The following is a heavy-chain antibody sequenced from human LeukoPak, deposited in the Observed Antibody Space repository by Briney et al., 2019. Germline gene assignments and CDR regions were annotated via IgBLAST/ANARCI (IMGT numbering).Heavy chain of an antibody. J-gene: IGHJ4*02. CDR1: GFTFTSYA. CDR2: ISGSGGST. CDR3: AKEGPFSSSSEYYFDY. D-gene: IGHD6-6*01. Sequence: QPGGSLRLSCAASGFTFTSYAMSWVRQAPGKGLEWVSAISGSGGSTYYADSVKGRFTISRDNSKNTLYLQMNSLRAEDTAVYYCAKEGPFSSSSEYYFDYWGQGTLVTVSS. V-gene: IGHV3-23*01.